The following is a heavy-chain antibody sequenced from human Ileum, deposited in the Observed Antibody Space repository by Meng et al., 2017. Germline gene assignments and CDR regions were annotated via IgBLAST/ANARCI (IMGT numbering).Heavy chain of an antibody. D-gene: IGHD3-22*01. V-gene: IGHV4-61*01. CDR3: ARGHYDKYFDS. CDR1: GGSVNTGSYY. J-gene: IGHJ4*02. Sequence: QVQLTESVPGLVRPSETLSLTCTISGGSVNTGSYYWSWIRQPPGKGLEWIGYMYFSGSTRYNASLKSRVSISVDTSKKQFSLNLTSVTAADTAVYYCARGHYDKYFDSWGQGTLVTVSS. CDR2: MYFSGST.